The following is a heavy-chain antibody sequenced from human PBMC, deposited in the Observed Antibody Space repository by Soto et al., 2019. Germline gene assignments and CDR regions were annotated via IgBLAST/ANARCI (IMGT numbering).Heavy chain of an antibody. CDR2: IYYSGST. D-gene: IGHD1-26*01. CDR1: GGSISSGGYY. Sequence: QVQLQESGPGLVKPSQTLSLTCSFSGGSISSGGYYWSWIRQHPGKGLEWIGFIYYSGSTFYNPSLESRVTISVDTSKNQFSLKLTSVTAADTAVYFCARLYGGTYSAFDFWGPGTLVTVSS. V-gene: IGHV4-31*03. J-gene: IGHJ4*02. CDR3: ARLYGGTYSAFDF.